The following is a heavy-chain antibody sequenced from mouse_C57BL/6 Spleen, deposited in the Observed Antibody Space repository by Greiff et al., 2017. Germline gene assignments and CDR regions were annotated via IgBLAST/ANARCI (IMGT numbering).Heavy chain of an antibody. CDR2: ISSGSSTI. J-gene: IGHJ2*01. D-gene: IGHD2-1*01. CDR3: ARTENYGNPFDY. V-gene: IGHV5-17*01. Sequence: EVKLMESGGGLVKPGGSLKLSCAASGFTFSDYGMHWVRQAPEKGLEWVAYISSGSSTIYYADTVKGRFTISRDNAKNTLFLQMTSLRSEDTAMYYCARTENYGNPFDYWGQGTTLTVSS. CDR1: GFTFSDYG.